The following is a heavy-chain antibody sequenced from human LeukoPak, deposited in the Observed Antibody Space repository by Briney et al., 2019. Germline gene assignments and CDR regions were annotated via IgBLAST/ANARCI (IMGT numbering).Heavy chain of an antibody. V-gene: IGHV4-59*01. CDR3: ARLHDYGDDGWFDP. Sequence: PSETLSLTCTVSGGSISSYYWSWIRQPPGKGLERIGYIYYSGSTNYNPSLKSRVTISVDSSKNQFSLKLSSVTAADTAVYYCARLHDYGDDGWFDPWGQGTLVTVSS. CDR1: GGSISSYY. CDR2: IYYSGST. J-gene: IGHJ5*02. D-gene: IGHD4-17*01.